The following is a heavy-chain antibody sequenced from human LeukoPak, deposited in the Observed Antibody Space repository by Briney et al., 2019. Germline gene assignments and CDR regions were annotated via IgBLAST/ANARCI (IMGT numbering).Heavy chain of an antibody. J-gene: IGHJ4*02. CDR2: INHSGST. Sequence: SETLSLTCAVYGGSFSGYYWSWIRQPPGKGLEWIGEINHSGSTNYNPSLKSRVTISVDTSKNQFSLKLSSETAADTAVYYCARVECSGGSCYSIDYWGQGTLVTVSS. V-gene: IGHV4-34*01. D-gene: IGHD2-15*01. CDR3: ARVECSGGSCYSIDY. CDR1: GGSFSGYY.